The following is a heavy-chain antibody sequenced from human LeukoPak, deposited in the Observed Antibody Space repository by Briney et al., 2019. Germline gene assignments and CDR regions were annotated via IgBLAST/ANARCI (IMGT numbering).Heavy chain of an antibody. D-gene: IGHD6-19*01. J-gene: IGHJ3*02. CDR1: GGTFSSYA. CDR2: IIPIFGTA. V-gene: IGHV1-69*05. CDR3: ARSDRYSSGSLGAFDI. Sequence: GASVKVSCKASGGTFSSYAISWVRQAPGQGLEWMGGIIPIFGTANYAQKFQGRVTITTDESTSTAYMELSSLRSEDTAVYYCARSDRYSSGSLGAFDIWGQRTMVTVSS.